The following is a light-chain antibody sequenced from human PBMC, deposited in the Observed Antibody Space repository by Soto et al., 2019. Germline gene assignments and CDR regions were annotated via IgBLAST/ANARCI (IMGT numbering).Light chain of an antibody. J-gene: IGKJ1*01. CDR1: QSISSW. V-gene: IGKV1-5*01. CDR3: PQYTTYPCR. CDR2: DAS. Sequence: DIQMTQSPSTLSASVGDRVTITCRASQSISSWLAWYQQKPGKAPKLMIYDASSLARRVRASFSGSGSGTEFTLAIGILLPDDFATYDCPQYTTYPCRFGQGTKVDIK.